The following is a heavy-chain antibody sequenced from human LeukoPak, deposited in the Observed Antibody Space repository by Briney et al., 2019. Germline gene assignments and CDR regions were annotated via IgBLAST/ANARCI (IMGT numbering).Heavy chain of an antibody. J-gene: IGHJ4*02. CDR3: ARAFQYYGSGSYRYDY. CDR2: INPSSYGT. Sequence: ASVKVSCKASGYTLKDNYIHWVRQAPGQGPEWMGWINPSSYGTNPGTKFAQKCQGRLTMTRDTSINTAYMELSRLRSDDTAFYYYARAFQYYGSGSYRYDYWGQGTLVTVSS. D-gene: IGHD3-10*01. V-gene: IGHV1-2*02. CDR1: GYTLKDNY.